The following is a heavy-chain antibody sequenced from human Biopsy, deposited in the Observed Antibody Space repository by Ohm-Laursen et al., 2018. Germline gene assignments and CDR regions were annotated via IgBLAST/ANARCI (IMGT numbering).Heavy chain of an antibody. J-gene: IGHJ5*02. D-gene: IGHD1-26*01. Sequence: SVKVSCKASGYTFTTYGISWVRQAPGQGLEWMGWIRTDNGATDYAQNLQGRVTMTTDTSAATAYMELRSLRSDDTAVYFCARGEGSSWFDPWGHGTLVTVSS. V-gene: IGHV1-18*04. CDR1: GYTFTTYG. CDR3: ARGEGSSWFDP. CDR2: IRTDNGAT.